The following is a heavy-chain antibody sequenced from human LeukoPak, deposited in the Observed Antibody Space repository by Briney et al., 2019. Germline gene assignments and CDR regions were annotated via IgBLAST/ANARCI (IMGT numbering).Heavy chain of an antibody. D-gene: IGHD6-19*01. Sequence: ASVKVSCRTSGYTFTSHGITWVRQAPGQGLEWMGWISGYNGDTIYAQKFQGRVTMTTETSTSTAYMEVWSLRSDDTAVYYCARDPSNTSGRFWYLDVWGRGTLVTVSA. CDR1: GYTFTSHG. CDR2: ISGYNGDT. V-gene: IGHV1-18*01. CDR3: ARDPSNTSGRFWYLDV. J-gene: IGHJ2*01.